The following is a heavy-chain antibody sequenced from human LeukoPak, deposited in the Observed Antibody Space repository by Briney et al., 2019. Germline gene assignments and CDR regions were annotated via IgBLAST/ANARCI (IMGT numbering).Heavy chain of an antibody. V-gene: IGHV4-59*08. J-gene: IGHJ2*01. Sequence: PSETLSLTCTVSGGSISSYYWSWIRQPPGKGLEWIGYIYYSGSTNYNPSLKSRVTISVDTSKNQFSLKLSSVTAADTAVYYCARRPGYCSSTSCYGLWYFDLWGRGTLVTVSS. CDR3: ARRPGYCSSTSCYGLWYFDL. CDR1: GGSISSYY. CDR2: IYYSGST. D-gene: IGHD2-2*01.